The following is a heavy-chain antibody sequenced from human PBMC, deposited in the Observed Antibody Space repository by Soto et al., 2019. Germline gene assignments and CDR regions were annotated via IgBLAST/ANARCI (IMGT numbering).Heavy chain of an antibody. CDR1: GGSFSGYY. Sequence: SETLSLTCAVYGGSFSGYYWSWIRQPPGKGLEWIGEINHSGSTNYNPSLKSRVTISVDTSKNQLSLKLSSVTAADTAVYYCARGPSTIFGVVSHGTLDYWGQGTLVTVSS. D-gene: IGHD3-3*01. CDR2: INHSGST. J-gene: IGHJ4*02. V-gene: IGHV4-34*01. CDR3: ARGPSTIFGVVSHGTLDY.